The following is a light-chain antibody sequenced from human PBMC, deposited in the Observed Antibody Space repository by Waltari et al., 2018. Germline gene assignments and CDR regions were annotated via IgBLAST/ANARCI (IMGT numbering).Light chain of an antibody. Sequence: EIVLTQSPGTLSLSPGERATLSCRASQSVRNSNLGWYQQNPGQAPRLLIYSASTRATGIPDRFSGSGSGMDFTLTISSLQAEDAAVYYCQQYFDSPLTFGPGTRVEI. CDR1: QSVRNSN. J-gene: IGKJ3*01. CDR3: QQYFDSPLT. CDR2: SAS. V-gene: IGKV3-20*01.